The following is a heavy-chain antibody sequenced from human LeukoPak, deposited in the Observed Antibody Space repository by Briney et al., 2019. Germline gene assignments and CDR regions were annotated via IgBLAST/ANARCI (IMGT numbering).Heavy chain of an antibody. CDR3: ARSPIAAAGTYFQH. CDR2: INHSGST. V-gene: IGHV4-34*01. J-gene: IGHJ1*01. D-gene: IGHD6-13*01. CDR1: GGSFSGYY. Sequence: SETLSPSCAVYGGSFSGYYWSWIRQPPGKGLEWIGEINHSGSTNYIPSLKSRVTILVDTSKNQFSLKLSSVTAADTAVYYCARSPIAAAGTYFQHWGQGTLVTVSS.